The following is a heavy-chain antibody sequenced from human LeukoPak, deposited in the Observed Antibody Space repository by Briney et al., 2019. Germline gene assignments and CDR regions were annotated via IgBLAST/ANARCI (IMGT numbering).Heavy chain of an antibody. J-gene: IGHJ4*02. CDR1: GGTFSSYA. D-gene: IGHD2/OR15-2a*01. CDR3: ARDRGGKYFPEY. Sequence: ASVKVSCKASGGTFSSYAISWVRQAPGQGLEWMGRIIPILGIANYAQKFQGRVTITADTSTSTAYMELSSLRSEDTAVYYCARDRGGKYFPEYWGQGTLVTVSS. V-gene: IGHV1-69*04. CDR2: IIPILGIA.